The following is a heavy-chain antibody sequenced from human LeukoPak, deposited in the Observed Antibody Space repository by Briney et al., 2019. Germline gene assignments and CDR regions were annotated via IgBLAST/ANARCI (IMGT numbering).Heavy chain of an antibody. D-gene: IGHD1-26*01. CDR1: GGSISSSSYY. V-gene: IGHV4-39*07. CDR2: IYYSGST. Sequence: SETLSLTCTVSGGSISSSSYYWGWIRQPPGKGLEWIGSIYYSGSTYYNPSLKSRVTISVDTSKIQFSLKLSSVTAADTAVYYCARLALQEVGATQTYYLDYWGQGTLVTVSS. CDR3: ARLALQEVGATQTYYLDY. J-gene: IGHJ4*02.